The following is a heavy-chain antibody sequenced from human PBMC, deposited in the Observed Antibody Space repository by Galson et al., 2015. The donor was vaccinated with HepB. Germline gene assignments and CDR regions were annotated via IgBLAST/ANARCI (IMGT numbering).Heavy chain of an antibody. CDR3: AKGGDCGGDCHLNY. CDR1: GFTYSSYA. D-gene: IGHD2-21*02. J-gene: IGHJ4*02. Sequence: SLRLSCAAPGFTYSSYAMSWVRQAPGKGLEWVSAISGSGGSTYYADSVKGRFTISRDNSKNTLYLQMNSLRAEDTAVYYCAKGGDCGGDCHLNYWGQGTLVTVSS. CDR2: ISGSGGST. V-gene: IGHV3-23*01.